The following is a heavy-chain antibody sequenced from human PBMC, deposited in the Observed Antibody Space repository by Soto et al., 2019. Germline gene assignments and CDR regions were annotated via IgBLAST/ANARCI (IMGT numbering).Heavy chain of an antibody. CDR3: ARDLAAVPRAFDY. D-gene: IGHD6-13*01. J-gene: IGHJ4*02. CDR1: GGSISSYF. CDR2: VYYTGTT. V-gene: IGHV4-59*01. Sequence: SSETLSLTCTVSGGSISSYFYIWVRQPPGKGLEWIGSVYYTGTTDYNPSLKSRVTISVDTSKTQFSLSLRSVTAADTAVYYCARDLAAVPRAFDYWGRGTLVTVSS.